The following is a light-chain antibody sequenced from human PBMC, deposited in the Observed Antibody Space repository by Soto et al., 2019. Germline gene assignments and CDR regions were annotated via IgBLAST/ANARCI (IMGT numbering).Light chain of an antibody. CDR1: QSVRSN. J-gene: IGKJ5*01. V-gene: IGKV3D-15*01. CDR2: DTS. Sequence: EIVMTQSPATLSVSPGERATLSCRASQSVRSNLAWYQQKPGQAPRLLIYDTSTRAADIPPRFSGSGSGTEFTLTISSLHSEDFALYYCQHYNHWPITFGQGTRLQIK. CDR3: QHYNHWPIT.